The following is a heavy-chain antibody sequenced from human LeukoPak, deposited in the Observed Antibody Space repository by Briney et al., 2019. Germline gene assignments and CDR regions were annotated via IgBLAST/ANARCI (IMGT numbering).Heavy chain of an antibody. D-gene: IGHD4-11*01. J-gene: IGHJ4*02. V-gene: IGHV3-48*03. CDR1: GFTFSSYE. CDR3: ASHYKTTGSNPQPDY. Sequence: GGSLRLSCAASGFTFSSYEMNWGRQAPGKGLEWVSYISSSGSTIYYADSVKGRFTISRDNSKNTLYLQMNSLRAEDTAVYYCASHYKTTGSNPQPDYWGQGTLVTVSS. CDR2: ISSSGSTI.